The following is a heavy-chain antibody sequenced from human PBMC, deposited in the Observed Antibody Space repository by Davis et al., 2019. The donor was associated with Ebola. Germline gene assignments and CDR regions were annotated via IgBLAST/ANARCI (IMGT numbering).Heavy chain of an antibody. J-gene: IGHJ4*02. CDR3: AKEREGMGFDY. Sequence: SLKISCAASGFTFSSYDMHWVRQAPGKGLEWVSGISWNSGSIGYADSVKGRFTISRDNAKNSLYLQMNSLRAEDTALYYCAKEREGMGFDYWGQGTLVTVSS. CDR1: GFTFSSYD. CDR2: ISWNSGSI. D-gene: IGHD2-8*01. V-gene: IGHV3-9*01.